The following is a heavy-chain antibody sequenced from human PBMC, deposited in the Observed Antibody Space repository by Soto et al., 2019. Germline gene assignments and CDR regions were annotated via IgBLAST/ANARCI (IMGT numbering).Heavy chain of an antibody. V-gene: IGHV3-21*01. CDR2: ISSSSTYI. CDR1: GFTFSWYN. J-gene: IGHJ4*02. Sequence: EVQLVESGGGLVKPGGSLRLSCAASGFTFSWYNMNWVRQAPGKGLEWVSSISSSSTYIDYADSVKGRFAISRDNAKNALYLQMNSLRAEDTAVYDCVPYYVDSLDYWGQGALVTVSS. CDR3: VPYYVDSLDY. D-gene: IGHD3-22*01.